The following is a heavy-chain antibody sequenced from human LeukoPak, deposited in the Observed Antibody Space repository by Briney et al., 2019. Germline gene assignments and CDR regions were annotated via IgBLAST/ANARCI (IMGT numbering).Heavy chain of an antibody. CDR1: GVSISSSNSY. D-gene: IGHD5-12*01. J-gene: IGHJ4*02. CDR3: ARSDMVATSRIFDY. V-gene: IGHV4-39*07. CDR2: IYYSGST. Sequence: SETLSLTCTVPGVSISSSNSYWGWIRQPPGKGLEWIGSIYYSGSTYYNPSLKSRVTISVDTSKNQFSLKLSSVTAADTAVYYCARSDMVATSRIFDYWGQGTLVTVSS.